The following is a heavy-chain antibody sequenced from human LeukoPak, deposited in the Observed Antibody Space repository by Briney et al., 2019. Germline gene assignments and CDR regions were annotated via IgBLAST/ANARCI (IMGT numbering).Heavy chain of an antibody. Sequence: ASVKVSCKASGYTFTGYYMHWVLQAAGQGLEWMGWINPNSGGTNYAQKFQGRVTMTRDTSISTAYMELSRLRSDDTAVYYCANYCSGGSCYSGNAFDIWGQGTMVTVSS. CDR2: INPNSGGT. CDR3: ANYCSGGSCYSGNAFDI. D-gene: IGHD2-15*01. J-gene: IGHJ3*02. CDR1: GYTFTGYY. V-gene: IGHV1-2*02.